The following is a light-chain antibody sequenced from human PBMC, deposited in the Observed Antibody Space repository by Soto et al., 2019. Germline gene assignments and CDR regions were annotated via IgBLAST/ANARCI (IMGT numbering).Light chain of an antibody. V-gene: IGLV3-21*04. CDR2: YDT. CDR3: QVWDNGSDHYV. J-gene: IGLJ1*01. CDR1: SIGSKV. Sequence: SYELSQPPSVSVAPGKTATITCGGDSIGSKVVHWYQQQPGQAPVLVIYYDTDRPSGIPERFSGSNSGNTATLTISRVEAGDEADYYCQVWDNGSDHYVFGTGTKVTVL.